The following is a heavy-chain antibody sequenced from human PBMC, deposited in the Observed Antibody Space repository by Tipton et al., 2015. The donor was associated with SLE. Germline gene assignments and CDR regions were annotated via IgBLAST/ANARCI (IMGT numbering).Heavy chain of an antibody. J-gene: IGHJ5*02. CDR2: IYYSGST. V-gene: IGHV4-59*01. D-gene: IGHD3-9*01. Sequence: TLSLTCIVSADSMSSYYWNWIRQPPGKGLEWIGNIYYSGSTKYNPSLESRVTILVDTSKRQFSLKLTSVTAADTAVYYCARGYCDGERCLGPGFGRFDPWGQGTLVTVSS. CDR1: ADSMSSYY. CDR3: ARGYCDGERCLGPGFGRFDP.